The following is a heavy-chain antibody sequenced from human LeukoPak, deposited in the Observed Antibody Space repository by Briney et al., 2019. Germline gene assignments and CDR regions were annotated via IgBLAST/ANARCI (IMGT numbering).Heavy chain of an antibody. CDR3: ARGYCSGGSCYDAFDI. V-gene: IGHV4-34*01. J-gene: IGHJ3*02. CDR1: GGSFSGYY. D-gene: IGHD2-15*01. Sequence: SETLSLTCAVYGGSFSGYYWSWIRQPPGKGLEWIGEINHSGSTNYNPSLKSRVTISVDTSKNQFSLKLSSVTAADTAVYYCARGYCSGGSCYDAFDIWGQGTMVTVSS. CDR2: INHSGST.